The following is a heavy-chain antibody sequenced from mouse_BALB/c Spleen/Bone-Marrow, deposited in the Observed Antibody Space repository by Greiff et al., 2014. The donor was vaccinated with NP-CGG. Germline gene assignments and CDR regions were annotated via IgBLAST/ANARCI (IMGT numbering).Heavy chain of an antibody. V-gene: IGHV14-3*02. J-gene: IGHJ2*01. CDR1: GFNIKDTY. CDR2: IDPANGNT. D-gene: IGHD1-1*01. Sequence: EVKLMESGAELVKPGASVKLSCTASGFNIKDTYMHRVKQRPEQGLEWIGRIDPANGNTKYDPKFQGKATITADTSSNTAYLQLSSLTSEDTAVYYCARYYYGYYFDYWGQGTTLTVTS. CDR3: ARYYYGYYFDY.